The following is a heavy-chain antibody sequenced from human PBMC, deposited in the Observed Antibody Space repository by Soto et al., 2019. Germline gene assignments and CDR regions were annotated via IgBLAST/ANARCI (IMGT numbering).Heavy chain of an antibody. J-gene: IGHJ4*02. D-gene: IGHD3-10*01. CDR2: IFHDGTA. Sequence: AETLSLTCAVSGVSLTSGNWWTWVRQSPQRGLEYIGEIFHDGTANYYPSFERRVAMSVDTSRNQFSLKLTSVTAADTAVYFCARLVYDTRLNYMYFDFWGPGTPVTSPQ. V-gene: IGHV4-4*01. CDR3: ARLVYDTRLNYMYFDF. CDR1: GVSLTSGNW.